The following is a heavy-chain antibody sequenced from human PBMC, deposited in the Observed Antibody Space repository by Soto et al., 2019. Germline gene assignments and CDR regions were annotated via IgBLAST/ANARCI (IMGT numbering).Heavy chain of an antibody. CDR2: ISAYNGNT. D-gene: IGHD4-17*01. CDR3: ARNYDGDYVLPDFYYYYYMDV. J-gene: IGHJ6*03. CDR1: GYTFTSYG. V-gene: IGHV1-18*01. Sequence: ASVKVSCKASGYTFTSYGISWVRQAPGQGLEWMGWISAYNGNTNYAQKLQGRVTMTTDTSTSTAYMELRSLRSDDTAVYYCARNYDGDYVLPDFYYYYYMDVWGKGTTVTVSS.